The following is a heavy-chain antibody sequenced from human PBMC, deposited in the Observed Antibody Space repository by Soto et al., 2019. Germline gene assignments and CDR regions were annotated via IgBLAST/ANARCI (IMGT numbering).Heavy chain of an antibody. V-gene: IGHV4-30-4*01. J-gene: IGHJ6*02. D-gene: IGHD2-15*01. CDR3: ARDAVVAATPVLYYYYEMDD. CDR2: IYSRGST. Sequence: QVQLQESGPGLVKPSQTLSLTCTVSGGSISSGDYYWSWIRQPPGKGLEWIGYIYSRGSTYYNLSLESRVTISVDTAKNQFSLKPSSVTAADTAVYYCARDAVVAATPVLYYYYEMDDWGQGTTVTVSS. CDR1: GGSISSGDYY.